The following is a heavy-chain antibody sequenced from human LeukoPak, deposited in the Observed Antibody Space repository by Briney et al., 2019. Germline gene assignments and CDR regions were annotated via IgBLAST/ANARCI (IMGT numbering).Heavy chain of an antibody. CDR1: GGSISSSNYY. D-gene: IGHD3-10*01. CDR3: ASLRTGDFDY. V-gene: IGHV4-39*01. J-gene: IGHJ4*02. Sequence: PSETLSLTCTVSGGSISSSNYYWGWIRQPPGKGLEWIGNIYYSGSTYYNPSFKSRLTISVDTSKNQFSLKLSSVTAADTAVYYCASLRTGDFDYWGQGALVTVSS. CDR2: IYYSGST.